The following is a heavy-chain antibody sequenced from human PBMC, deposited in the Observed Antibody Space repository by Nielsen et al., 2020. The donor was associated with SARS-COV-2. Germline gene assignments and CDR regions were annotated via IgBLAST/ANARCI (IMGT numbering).Heavy chain of an antibody. CDR2: IYYSGST. CDR1: GGSISSGGYY. D-gene: IGHD1-14*01. Sequence: SETLSLTCTVSGGSISSGGYYWSWIRQHPGKGLEWIGYIYYSGSTYYNPSLKSRVTISVDTSKNQFSLKLSSVTAADTAVYYCARATSPETSNWFDPWGQGTLVTVSS. J-gene: IGHJ5*02. CDR3: ARATSPETSNWFDP. V-gene: IGHV4-31*03.